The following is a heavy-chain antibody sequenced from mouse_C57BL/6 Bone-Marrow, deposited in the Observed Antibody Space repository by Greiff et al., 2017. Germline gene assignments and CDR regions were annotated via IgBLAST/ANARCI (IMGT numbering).Heavy chain of an antibody. CDR2: IDPANGNT. Sequence: VQLQQSVAELVRPGASVKLSCTASGFNIKNTYMHWVKQRPEQGLEWIGRIDPANGNTKYAPKFQGKAPITAYTASNNAYLQLSSLTSEDTAIYYCARYYDYDESMDYWGQGTSVTVSS. J-gene: IGHJ4*01. CDR1: GFNIKNTY. V-gene: IGHV14-3*01. CDR3: ARYYDYDESMDY. D-gene: IGHD2-4*01.